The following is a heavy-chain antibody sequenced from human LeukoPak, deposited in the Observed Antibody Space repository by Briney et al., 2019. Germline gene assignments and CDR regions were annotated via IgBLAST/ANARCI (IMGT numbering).Heavy chain of an antibody. J-gene: IGHJ3*02. CDR1: GFTFSDYY. CDR3: AKWRGYYYDSSGFKSRPFDI. V-gene: IGHV3-23*01. D-gene: IGHD3-22*01. CDR2: ISGSGGST. Sequence: PGGSLRLSCAASGFTFSDYYMSWIRQAPGKGLEWVSAISGSGGSTYYADSVKGRFTISRDNSKNTLYLQMNSLRAEDTAVYYCAKWRGYYYDSSGFKSRPFDIWGQGTMVTVSS.